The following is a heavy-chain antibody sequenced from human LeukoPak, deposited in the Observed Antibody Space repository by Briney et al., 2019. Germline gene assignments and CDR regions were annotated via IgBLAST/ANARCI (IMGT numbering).Heavy chain of an antibody. V-gene: IGHV4-39*07. CDR2: IYYRGNT. CDR1: GGSISSSGYY. Sequence: SETLSLTCTVSGGSISSSGYYWGWIRQPPGKGLEWIGSIYYRGNTYYNPSLKSRVTISVDTSKNEFSLKLGSVTAADTAVYYCGVGSGYDDYWGQGTLVTVSS. J-gene: IGHJ4*02. D-gene: IGHD3-3*01. CDR3: GVGSGYDDY.